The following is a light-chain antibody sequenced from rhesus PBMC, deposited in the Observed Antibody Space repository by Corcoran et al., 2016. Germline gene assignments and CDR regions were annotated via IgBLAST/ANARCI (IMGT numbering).Light chain of an antibody. V-gene: IGKV1-22*01. Sequence: DIQMTQSPSSLSASVGDTVTITCRASQSISSWLDWYQQKPGKAPNLLIYEASSLQSGVPSRFSGRGSGAYFTLTISSRQPEDFATYYCLQYSRSPTTFGQGTKVDIK. J-gene: IGKJ1*01. CDR3: LQYSRSPTT. CDR2: EAS. CDR1: QSISSW.